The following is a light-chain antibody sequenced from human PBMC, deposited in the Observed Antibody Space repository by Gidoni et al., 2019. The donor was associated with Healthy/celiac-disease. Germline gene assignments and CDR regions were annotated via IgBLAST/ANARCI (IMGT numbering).Light chain of an antibody. CDR1: QSISSW. CDR3: RQYVT. J-gene: IGKJ1*01. V-gene: IGKV1-5*03. CDR2: KAS. Sequence: DIQMTQSPSTLSASVVDGVTITCRASQSISSWLACYQQTPRNAPKVLIYKASSLEGGFTARFSGSGSGTDFTLPVRDLQPDDFSNYYCRQYVTFGQGTKVEIK.